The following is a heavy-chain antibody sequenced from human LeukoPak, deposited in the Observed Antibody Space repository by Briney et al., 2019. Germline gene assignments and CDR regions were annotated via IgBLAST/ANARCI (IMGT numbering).Heavy chain of an antibody. Sequence: GGSLRLSCAASGFTFSSYSMNWVRRAPGKGLEWVSSISSSSSYIYYADSVKGRFTISRDNAKNSLYLQMNSLRAEDTAVYYCARARVVAAKRIDYWGQGTLVTVSS. V-gene: IGHV3-21*01. CDR2: ISSSSSYI. D-gene: IGHD2-15*01. CDR1: GFTFSSYS. J-gene: IGHJ4*02. CDR3: ARARVVAAKRIDY.